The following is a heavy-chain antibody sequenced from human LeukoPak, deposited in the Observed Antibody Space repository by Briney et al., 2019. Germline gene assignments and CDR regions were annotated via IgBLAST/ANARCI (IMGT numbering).Heavy chain of an antibody. CDR1: GFTFSSYG. CDR2: IWYDGSNK. Sequence: GGPLRLSCAASGFTFSSYGMHWVRQAPGKGLEWVAVIWYDGSNKYYADSVKGRFTISRDNSKNTLYLQMNSLRAEDTAVYYCAKEILYYFDYWGQGTLVTVSS. V-gene: IGHV3-33*06. J-gene: IGHJ4*02. CDR3: AKEILYYFDY.